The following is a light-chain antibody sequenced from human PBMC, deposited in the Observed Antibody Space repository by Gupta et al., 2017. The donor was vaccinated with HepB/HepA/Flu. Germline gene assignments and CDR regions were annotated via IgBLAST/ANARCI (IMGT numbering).Light chain of an antibody. CDR2: AAS. CDR1: QSISSY. CDR3: QQRDSTPWT. V-gene: IGKV1-39*01. Sequence: DIQMTQSPSSLSASVGDRVTITCRASQSISSYLNWYQQKPGKAPKLLIYAASSLQSGVPSRFSGSGSGTDFTLTISRRQPEDFATYCCQQRDSTPWTFGQGTKVEIK. J-gene: IGKJ1*01.